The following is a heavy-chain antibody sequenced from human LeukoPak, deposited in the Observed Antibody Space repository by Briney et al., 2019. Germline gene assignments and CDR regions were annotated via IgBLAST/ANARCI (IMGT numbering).Heavy chain of an antibody. CDR2: INHSGST. Sequence: SETLSLTCAVYGGSFSGYYWSWIRQPPGKGLEWIGEINHSGSTNYNPSLKSRVTISVDTSKNQFSLKLSSVTAADTAVYYCARQRPGGYSYGYISRGGNSGSYFDYWGQGTLVTVSS. CDR3: ARQRPGGYSYGYISRGGNSGSYFDY. D-gene: IGHD5-18*01. CDR1: GGSFSGYY. J-gene: IGHJ4*02. V-gene: IGHV4-34*01.